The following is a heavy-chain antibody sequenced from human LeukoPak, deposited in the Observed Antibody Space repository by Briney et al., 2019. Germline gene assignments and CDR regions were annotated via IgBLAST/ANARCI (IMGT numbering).Heavy chain of an antibody. CDR2: INPNSGGT. CDR3: AXXXXXXXXYLNCPNWFDP. Sequence: GASVKVSCKASGYTFTGYYMHWVRQAPGQGLEWMGWINPNSGGTNYAQMFQGRVTMTRDTSISTAYMELSRLGSDETAGYYCAXXXXXXXXYLNCPNWFDPWGQGTLVTVSS. V-gene: IGHV1-2*02. CDR1: GYTFTGYY. J-gene: IGHJ5*02. D-gene: IGHD2-21*01.